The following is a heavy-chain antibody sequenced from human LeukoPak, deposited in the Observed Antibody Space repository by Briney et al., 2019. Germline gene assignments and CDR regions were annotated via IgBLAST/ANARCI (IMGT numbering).Heavy chain of an antibody. CDR2: INPNSGGT. CDR3: ARDPAYITMVRGVIILGDEYYFDY. D-gene: IGHD3-10*01. V-gene: IGHV1-2*02. J-gene: IGHJ4*02. Sequence: ASVKVSCKASGYTFTDYYMHWVRQAPGQGLEWMGWINPNSGGTNYAQKFQGRVTMTRDTSISTAYMELSRLRSDDTAVYYCARDPAYITMVRGVIILGDEYYFDYWGQGTLVTVSS. CDR1: GYTFTDYY.